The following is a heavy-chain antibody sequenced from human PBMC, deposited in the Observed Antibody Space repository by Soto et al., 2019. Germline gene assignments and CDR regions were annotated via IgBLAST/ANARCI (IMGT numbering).Heavy chain of an antibody. CDR2: ISAYNGTT. Sequence: SVTVSCQASGYTFTSYGIRWVRQAPGQGLEWMGWISAYNGTTNYSQKLQGRVTMTTDTSTSTAYMELRSLRSAATAVYDCAIGGPYYGMDVWGQGTTVTFSS. CDR3: AIGGPYYGMDV. J-gene: IGHJ6*02. CDR1: GYTFTSYG. V-gene: IGHV1-18*01.